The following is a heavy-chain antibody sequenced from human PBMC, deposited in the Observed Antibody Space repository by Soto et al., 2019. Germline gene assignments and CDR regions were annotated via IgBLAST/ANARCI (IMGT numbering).Heavy chain of an antibody. CDR3: ARRGAGFGF. Sequence: EVKVVESGGGLVQPGGSLRLSCAASGFTFSNYWMSWVRQAPGKGLEWVANIKQDGSEKYYVDSVKGRFTISRDNAKNSLYLPMNSLRAEDTAVYYCARRGAGFGFWGQGTLVTVSS. J-gene: IGHJ4*02. CDR1: GFTFSNYW. D-gene: IGHD3-16*01. CDR2: IKQDGSEK. V-gene: IGHV3-7*01.